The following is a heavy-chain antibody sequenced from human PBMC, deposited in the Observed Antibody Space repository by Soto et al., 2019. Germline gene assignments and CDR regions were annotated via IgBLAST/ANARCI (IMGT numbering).Heavy chain of an antibody. CDR1: GFTFSSYA. J-gene: IGHJ6*02. CDR3: GSKFRRRDYYYYYGMDV. V-gene: IGHV3-23*01. Sequence: GGSLRLSCAASGFTFSSYAMSWVRQAPGKGLEWVSAISGSGGSTYYADSVKGRFTISRDNSKNTLYLQMNSLRAEDTAVYYWGSKFRRRDYYYYYGMDVWGQGTTVTVSS. D-gene: IGHD2-2*01. CDR2: ISGSGGST.